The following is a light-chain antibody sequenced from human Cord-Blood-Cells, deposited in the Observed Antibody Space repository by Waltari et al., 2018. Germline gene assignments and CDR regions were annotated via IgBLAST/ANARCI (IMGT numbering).Light chain of an antibody. CDR2: EVS. CDR1: SSDVGGYNY. J-gene: IGLJ2*01. Sequence: QSALTQPPSASGSPGQSVTISCTGTSSDVGGYNYVPWYQQHPGKAPKLMIYEVSKRPSGVPDRFSGSKSGNTASLPVAGLQAEDEADYYCSSYAGSNNLVFGGGTKLTVL. CDR3: SSYAGSNNLV. V-gene: IGLV2-8*01.